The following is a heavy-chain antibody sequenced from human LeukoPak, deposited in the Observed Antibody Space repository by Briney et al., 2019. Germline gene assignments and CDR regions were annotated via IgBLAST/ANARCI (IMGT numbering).Heavy chain of an antibody. Sequence: GGSLRLSCAASGFTFSSYSMNWVRQAPGKGLEWVSYISSSSSTIYYADSVKGRFTISRDNSKNTLYLQMDSLRAEDTAIYYCAKDREVHIVWGFLDVWGKGTTVTVSS. V-gene: IGHV3-48*01. CDR1: GFTFSSYS. D-gene: IGHD3-16*01. CDR2: ISSSSSTI. CDR3: AKDREVHIVWGFLDV. J-gene: IGHJ6*04.